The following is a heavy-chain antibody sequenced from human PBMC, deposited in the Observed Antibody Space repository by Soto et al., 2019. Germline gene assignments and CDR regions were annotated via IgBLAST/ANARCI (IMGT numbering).Heavy chain of an antibody. Sequence: ASVKVSCKASGYTFTSYAMNWVRQAPGQGLEWMGWINTNTGNPTYAQGFTGRFVFSLDTSVSTAYLQICRLKAEDTAVYYCARGRIWGSSSSYYGMDVWGQGTTVTVSS. J-gene: IGHJ6*02. V-gene: IGHV7-4-1*01. CDR3: ARGRIWGSSSSYYGMDV. D-gene: IGHD6-6*01. CDR1: GYTFTSYA. CDR2: INTNTGNP.